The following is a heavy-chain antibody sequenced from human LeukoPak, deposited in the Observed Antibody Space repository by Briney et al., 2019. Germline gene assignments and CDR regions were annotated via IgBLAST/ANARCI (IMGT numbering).Heavy chain of an antibody. D-gene: IGHD1-26*01. V-gene: IGHV4-39*07. CDR3: ARGVGNNDVFDI. J-gene: IGHJ3*02. Sequence: SETLSLTCTVSGGSISYTTYYWGWIRQPPGEGLEWIGSFYNSGSSYYNPSLKSRVTISVDTSKNQFSLKLSSVTAADTAVYYCARGVGNNDVFDIWGQGTMVTVSS. CDR1: GGSISYTTYY. CDR2: FYNSGSS.